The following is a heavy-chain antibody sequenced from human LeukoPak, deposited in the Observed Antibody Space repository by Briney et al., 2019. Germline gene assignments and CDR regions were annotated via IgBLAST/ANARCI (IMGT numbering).Heavy chain of an antibody. CDR1: GYTFTGYY. V-gene: IGHV1-2*06. CDR2: INPNSGGT. J-gene: IGHJ4*02. CDR3: ARAGLILRFLEPRASAFDY. Sequence: GASVKVSCKASGYTFTGYYMHWVRQAPGQGLEWMGRINPNSGGTNYAQKFQGRVTMTRDTSISTAYMELSGLRSDDTAVYYCARAGLILRFLEPRASAFDYWGQGTLVTVSS. D-gene: IGHD3-3*01.